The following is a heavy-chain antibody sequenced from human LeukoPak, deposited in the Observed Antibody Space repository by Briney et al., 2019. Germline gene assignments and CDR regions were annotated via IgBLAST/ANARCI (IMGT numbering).Heavy chain of an antibody. D-gene: IGHD2-15*01. J-gene: IGHJ3*02. CDR1: GFTFSSYA. CDR3: AKDNCSGGSCYRRPDAFDI. V-gene: IGHV3-23*01. Sequence: LPGGSLRLSCAASGFTFSSYAMSWVRQAPGKGLEWVSAISGSGGSTYYADSVKGRFTISRDNSKNTLYLQMNSLRAEDTAVYYCAKDNCSGGSCYRRPDAFDIWGQGTMVTVSS. CDR2: ISGSGGST.